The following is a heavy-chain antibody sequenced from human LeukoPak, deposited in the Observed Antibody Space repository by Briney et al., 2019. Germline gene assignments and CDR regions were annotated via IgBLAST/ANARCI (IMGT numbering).Heavy chain of an antibody. Sequence: PGGSLRLSCAASGFSFSTYWMSWVRQAPGKGPEWVANIMQDGSEKYYVDSVEGRFTISRDNAKNALYLQMNSLRAEDSAVYFCARANEQWLVHRGNLDYWGQGTLVTVSS. J-gene: IGHJ4*02. CDR1: GFSFSTYW. CDR2: IMQDGSEK. CDR3: ARANEQWLVHRGNLDY. V-gene: IGHV3-7*01. D-gene: IGHD6-19*01.